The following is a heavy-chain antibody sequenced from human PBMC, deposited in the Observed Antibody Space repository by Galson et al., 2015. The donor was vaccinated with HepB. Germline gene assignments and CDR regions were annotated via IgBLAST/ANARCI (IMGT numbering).Heavy chain of an antibody. Sequence: QSGAEVKRPGESLKISCKASGYKVTSYWIGWVRQTPGKGLEWIGFVLPRDLDTTYSPSFQGQVTMSVDRSRTTAYLQWRSLKASDSGMYYCARGPTTVTRGYLGLWGRGTLISVSS. J-gene: IGHJ2*01. CDR1: GYKVTSYW. CDR2: VLPRDLDT. D-gene: IGHD4-17*01. V-gene: IGHV5-51*03. CDR3: ARGPTTVTRGYLGL.